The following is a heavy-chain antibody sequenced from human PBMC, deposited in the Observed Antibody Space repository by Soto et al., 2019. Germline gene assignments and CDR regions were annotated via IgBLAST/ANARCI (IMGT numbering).Heavy chain of an antibody. CDR3: VMVDNYVTPTPQDV. Sequence: QVQLVQSGDEVKKPGASVKVSCKASGYIFVNYGIAWVRQAPGQGLEWMGWISPYTGNTHSATKVQGRLTMTTDTSTSTADMDRGRLTSDDTAVYYCVMVDNYVTPTPQDVWGQGTTVTVSS. CDR1: GYIFVNYG. V-gene: IGHV1-18*01. CDR2: ISPYTGNT. J-gene: IGHJ6*02. D-gene: IGHD3-16*01.